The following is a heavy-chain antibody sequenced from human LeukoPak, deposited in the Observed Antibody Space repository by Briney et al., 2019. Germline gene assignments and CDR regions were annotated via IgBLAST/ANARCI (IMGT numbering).Heavy chain of an antibody. CDR1: GFNFKKSA. V-gene: IGHV3-23*01. Sequence: GGSLRLSCAASGFNFKKSAMSWVRQAPGKGLEWVSGITDSGANTYYADSVRGRFTISRDNSNNTLYLQMNDLRAEDTALYYCARATFRDSWGQGTLVTVSS. CDR3: ARATFRDS. J-gene: IGHJ4*02. CDR2: ITDSGANT. D-gene: IGHD5-24*01.